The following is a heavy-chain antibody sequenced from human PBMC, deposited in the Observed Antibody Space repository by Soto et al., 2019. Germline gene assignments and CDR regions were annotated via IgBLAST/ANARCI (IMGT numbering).Heavy chain of an antibody. CDR2: ISYDGSNK. Sequence: GGSLRLSCAASGFTFSSYVMHWVRQAPGKGLEWVAVISYDGSNKYYADSVKGRFTISRDNSKNTLYLQMNSLRAEDTAVYYCAKDIGYDFWSGYSYYYGMDVWGQGTQVTVSS. J-gene: IGHJ6*02. CDR1: GFTFSSYV. D-gene: IGHD3-3*01. CDR3: AKDIGYDFWSGYSYYYGMDV. V-gene: IGHV3-30*18.